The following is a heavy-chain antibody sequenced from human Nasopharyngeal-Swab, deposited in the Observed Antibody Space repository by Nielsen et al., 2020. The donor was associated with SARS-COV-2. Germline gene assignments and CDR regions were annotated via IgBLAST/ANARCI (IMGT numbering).Heavy chain of an antibody. CDR2: IKQDGSEK. V-gene: IGHV3-7*01. CDR1: GFTFSSYW. CDR3: ARDGAAAGNFDY. D-gene: IGHD6-13*01. Sequence: GESLKISCAASGFTFSSYWMSWVRQAPGKGLEWVANIKQDGSEKYYVDSVKGRFTISRDNAKNSLYLQMNSLRADDTAVYYCARDGAAAGNFDYWGQGTLVTVSS. J-gene: IGHJ4*02.